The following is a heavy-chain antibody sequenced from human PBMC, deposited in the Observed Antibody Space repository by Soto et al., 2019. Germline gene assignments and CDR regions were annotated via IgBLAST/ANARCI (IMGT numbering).Heavy chain of an antibody. V-gene: IGHV3-23*01. CDR3: AKKKGLGSSSWSHPFDY. J-gene: IGHJ4*02. CDR2: ISGSGGST. Sequence: GGSLRLSCAASGFTFSSYAMSWVRQAPGKGLEWVSAISGSGGSTYYADSVKGRFTISRDNSKNTLYLQMNSLRAEDTAVYYCAKKKGLGSSSWSHPFDYWGQGTLVTVPS. D-gene: IGHD6-13*01. CDR1: GFTFSSYA.